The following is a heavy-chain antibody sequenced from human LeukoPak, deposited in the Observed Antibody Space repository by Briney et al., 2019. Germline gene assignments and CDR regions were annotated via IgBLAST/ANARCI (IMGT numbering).Heavy chain of an antibody. V-gene: IGHV4-38-2*02. CDR1: GYSISSGYY. D-gene: IGHD3-22*01. J-gene: IGHJ4*02. CDR3: ARENYDTTFDY. Sequence: SETLSLTCTVSGYSISSGYYWGWIRLPPGKGLEWIGSIYHSGSTYYNPSLKSRVTISVDTSKNQFSLKLSSVTAADTAVYYCARENYDTTFDYWGQGTLVTVSS. CDR2: IYHSGST.